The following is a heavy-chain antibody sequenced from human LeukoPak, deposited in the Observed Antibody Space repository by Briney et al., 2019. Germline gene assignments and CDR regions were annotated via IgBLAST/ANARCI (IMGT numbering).Heavy chain of an antibody. J-gene: IGHJ4*02. CDR3: ARGAYSFDY. Sequence: SETLSLTCTASGGSITGSHWSWLRQSAGKGLEWIGRIYSSGTTNYNPSLKSRVTMSLDTSKNQFSLRLSSMTAADTAVYYCARGAYSFDYWGQGTLVTVSS. CDR1: GGSITGSH. V-gene: IGHV4-4*07. CDR2: IYSSGTT.